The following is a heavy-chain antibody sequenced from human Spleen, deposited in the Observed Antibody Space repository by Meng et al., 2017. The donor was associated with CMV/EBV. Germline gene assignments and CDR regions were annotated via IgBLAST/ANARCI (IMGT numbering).Heavy chain of an antibody. CDR1: GFNFRTDT. CDR3: ARTGRGGWLLKIGMDV. D-gene: IGHD3-22*01. Sequence: GESLKISCAAAGFNFRTDTVNWVRQAPGKGLEWVSSISSNSNYIHYIDSVKGRFTISRDDAKNSVYLQMNSLGAEDTAVYNCARTGRGGWLLKIGMDVWGQGTTVTVSS. J-gene: IGHJ6*02. CDR2: ISSNSNYI. V-gene: IGHV3-21*01.